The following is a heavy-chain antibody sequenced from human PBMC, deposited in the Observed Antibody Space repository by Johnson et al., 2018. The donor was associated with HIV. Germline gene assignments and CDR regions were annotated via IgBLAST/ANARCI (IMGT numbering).Heavy chain of an antibody. Sequence: VQLVESGGGVVQPGRSLRLSCAASGFTFSSYAMHWVRQAPGKGLEWVAVISYDGRDAYYADSVKGRFTSSRDNFKNTLYLQMNSLRAEDTAVYYCAKGPSVSTCDALDIWGQGTMVTVSS. V-gene: IGHV3-30*04. CDR3: AKGPSVSTCDALDI. J-gene: IGHJ3*02. CDR2: ISYDGRDA. CDR1: GFTFSSYA. D-gene: IGHD6-13*01.